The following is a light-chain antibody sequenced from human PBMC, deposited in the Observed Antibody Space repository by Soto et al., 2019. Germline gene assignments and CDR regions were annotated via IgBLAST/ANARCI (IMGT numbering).Light chain of an antibody. CDR3: NSYTSKYTGV. Sequence: QSALTQPASVSGSPGQSITISCTGTSSDVGGYNYVSWYQQHPGKAPKLIIYEVSNRPSGVSNRFSGSKSGNTASLTISGLQAEDEADYYCNSYTSKYTGVFGTGPKLTVL. V-gene: IGLV2-14*01. CDR2: EVS. J-gene: IGLJ1*01. CDR1: SSDVGGYNY.